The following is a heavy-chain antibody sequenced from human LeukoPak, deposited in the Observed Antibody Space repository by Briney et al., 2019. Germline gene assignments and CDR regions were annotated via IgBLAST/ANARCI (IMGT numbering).Heavy chain of an antibody. J-gene: IGHJ6*03. V-gene: IGHV3-53*01. Sequence: GGSLRLSCVASGFSVSRQYMSWVRQAPGKGLEWVAVIYSGGAVHYANSVRGRFPISGDNSMDPPYLQMTSLRHADSAVYSCTRPTTPLWLGESILNYSHMDVWGKGTTVIVSS. CDR3: TRPTTPLWLGESILNYSHMDV. D-gene: IGHD3-10*01. CDR1: GFSVSRQY. CDR2: IYSGGAV.